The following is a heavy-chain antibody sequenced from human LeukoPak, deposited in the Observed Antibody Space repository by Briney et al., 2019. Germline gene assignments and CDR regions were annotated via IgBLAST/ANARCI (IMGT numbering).Heavy chain of an antibody. D-gene: IGHD3-22*01. CDR3: ASYYDSSGGAFDI. CDR2: IYYSGST. V-gene: IGHV4-59*12. J-gene: IGHJ3*02. CDR1: GGSISSYY. Sequence: PSETLSLTCAVSGGSISSYYWSWIRQPPGKGLERIGYIYYSGSTNYNPSLKSRVTMSVDTSKNQFSLKLSSVTAADTAVYYCASYYDSSGGAFDIWGQGTMVTVSS.